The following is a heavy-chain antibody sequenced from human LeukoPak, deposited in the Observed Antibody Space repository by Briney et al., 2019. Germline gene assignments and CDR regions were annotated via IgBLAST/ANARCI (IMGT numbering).Heavy chain of an antibody. V-gene: IGHV3-21*01. CDR1: GFTFSSYT. D-gene: IGHD5-18*01. CDR2: ISGGSSYI. CDR3: ARGERYNDY. Sequence: PGGSLRLSCAASGFTFSSYTMNWVRQAPGKGLEWISSISGGSSYIYYADSVNGRFTISRENAKDSLYLQMNSLRAEDTAVYYCARGERYNDYWGQGTLVTVSS. J-gene: IGHJ4*02.